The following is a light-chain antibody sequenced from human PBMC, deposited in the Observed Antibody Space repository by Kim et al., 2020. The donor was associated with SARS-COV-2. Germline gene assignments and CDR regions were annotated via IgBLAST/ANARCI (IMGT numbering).Light chain of an antibody. CDR3: QQYGSSPVT. CDR2: GAS. J-gene: IGKJ2*01. Sequence: DIVLTQSPGALSLSPGERATLSCRASQSVSSNYLAWYQQKPGQAPRLLIYGASSRATGFPDRFSGSGSGTDFTLTISRLEPEDFAVYFCQQYGSSPVTFGQGTELVI. V-gene: IGKV3-20*01. CDR1: QSVSSNY.